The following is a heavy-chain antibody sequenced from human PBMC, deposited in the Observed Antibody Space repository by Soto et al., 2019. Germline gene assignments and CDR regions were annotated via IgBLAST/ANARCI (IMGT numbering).Heavy chain of an antibody. CDR2: INHSGST. D-gene: IGHD5-12*01. V-gene: IGHV4-34*01. CDR3: ARGLGGYDYRFGYYMDV. Sequence: SETLSLTCAVYGGSFSGYYWSWIRQPPGKGLEWIGEINHSGSTNYNPSLKSRVTISVDTSKNQFSLKLSSVTAADTAVYYCARGLGGYDYRFGYYMDVWGKGTTVTVSS. CDR1: GGSFSGYY. J-gene: IGHJ6*03.